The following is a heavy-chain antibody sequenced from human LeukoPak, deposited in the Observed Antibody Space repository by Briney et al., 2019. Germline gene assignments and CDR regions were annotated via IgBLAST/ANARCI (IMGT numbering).Heavy chain of an antibody. CDR3: ANSYTVTTSPFDY. CDR2: ISNSGGST. V-gene: IGHV3-23*01. CDR1: GFTFSTYV. D-gene: IGHD4-17*01. J-gene: IGHJ4*02. Sequence: GGSLRLSCAASGFTFSTYVMSWVRQTPGKGLEWVSTISNSGGSTYNADSVKGRFTISRDNSKNTLYLQMNSLRAEDTAVYFCANSYTVTTSPFDYWGQGTLVTVSS.